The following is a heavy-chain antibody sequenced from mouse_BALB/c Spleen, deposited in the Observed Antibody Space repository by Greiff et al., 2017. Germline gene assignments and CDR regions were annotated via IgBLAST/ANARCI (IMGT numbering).Heavy chain of an antibody. V-gene: IGHV1S81*02. Sequence: QVQLQQSGAELVKPGASVKLSCKASGYTFTSYYMYWVKQRPGQGLEWIGEINPSNGGTNFNEKFKSKATLTVDKSSSTAYMQLSSLTSEDSAVYYCTRYDGYPAWFADWGQGTLVTVSA. J-gene: IGHJ3*01. CDR1: GYTFTSYY. D-gene: IGHD2-3*01. CDR3: TRYDGYPAWFAD. CDR2: INPSNGGT.